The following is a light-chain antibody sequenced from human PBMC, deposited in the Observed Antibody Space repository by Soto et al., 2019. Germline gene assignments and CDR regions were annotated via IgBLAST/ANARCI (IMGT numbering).Light chain of an antibody. CDR3: QHYNQWPPFT. CDR1: QSVKSS. Sequence: EIVMTQSPATLSVSPGERATLYCRASQSVKSSLAWYQHKPGQVPRLLIYGASTRATGVPVRFSGSGSGTDFTLTISSLQAEDVAVYYCQHYNQWPPFTFGPGTKVDIK. CDR2: GAS. V-gene: IGKV3-15*01. J-gene: IGKJ3*01.